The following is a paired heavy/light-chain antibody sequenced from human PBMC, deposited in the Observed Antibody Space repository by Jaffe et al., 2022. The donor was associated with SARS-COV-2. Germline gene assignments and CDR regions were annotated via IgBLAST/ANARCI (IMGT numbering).Heavy chain of an antibody. CDR2: IKSKTDGGAT. J-gene: IGHJ4*02. D-gene: IGHD7-27*01. CDR1: GLTFINAW. V-gene: IGHV3-15*01. CDR3: TTLYGGPGDDY. Sequence: EVQLVESGGGLVKSGGSLRLSCAASGLTFINAWMSWVRQAPGKGLEWVGRIKSKTDGGATDYAEPVKGRFAISRDDSKKTLYLQMSSLQTDDTAVYYCTTLYGGPGDDYWGQGTLVTVSS.
Light chain of an antibody. CDR2: AAS. Sequence: DIQVTQSPSSLSASVGDRVTITCRASQGIGDHLLWYQQKPGKAPKRLIFAASNLQSGVPSRFSGSRSGTDFTLTISSLQPEDFATYYCLLSNNYPFTFGPGTKVDIK. J-gene: IGKJ3*01. V-gene: IGKV1-17*01. CDR1: QGIGDH. CDR3: LLSNNYPFT.